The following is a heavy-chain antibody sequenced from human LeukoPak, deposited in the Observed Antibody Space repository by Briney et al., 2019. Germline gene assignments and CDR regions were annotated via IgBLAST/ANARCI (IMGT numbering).Heavy chain of an antibody. J-gene: IGHJ4*02. D-gene: IGHD5-18*01. V-gene: IGHV4-4*02. CDR1: GGAMSSSHW. Sequence: SETLSLTSSVSGGAMSSSHWWSWVRQAPGKGLEWIGEIYQSGTINYNPSLKSRATISMDKSKNQFSLKLTSVSAADTAVYYCAKSGYSYGPGDYWGQGTLVTVSS. CDR2: IYQSGTI. CDR3: AKSGYSYGPGDY.